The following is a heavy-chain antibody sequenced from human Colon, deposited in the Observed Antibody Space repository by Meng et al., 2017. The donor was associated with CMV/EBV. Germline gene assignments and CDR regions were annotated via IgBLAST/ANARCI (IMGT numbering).Heavy chain of an antibody. Sequence: GESLKISCEGSGFTFSSYSVSWVRQAPGKGLEWVSFISGSGGTTYYADSVKGRFTVSRDNSRNTLYLQMTSLRADDTAVYYCARPPLGVQIWLFLELWGQGTLVPSPQ. CDR3: ARPPLGVQIWLFLEL. D-gene: IGHD3-3*01. CDR1: GFTFSSYS. V-gene: IGHV3-23*01. CDR2: ISGSGGTT. J-gene: IGHJ4*02.